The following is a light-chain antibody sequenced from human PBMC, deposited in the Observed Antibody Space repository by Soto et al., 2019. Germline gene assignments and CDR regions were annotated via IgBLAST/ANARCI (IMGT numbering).Light chain of an antibody. CDR2: DAS. J-gene: IGKJ1*01. Sequence: MLMTQSPSAVSVSPGEGATLSCRASQGIGSTLAWYQQKPGQTPRLLIYDASTRATGIPARFSGSGSGTDFTLTITSLEPEDFAVYYCQQRSNWPPTFGQGTKVDIK. CDR1: QGIGST. CDR3: QQRSNWPPT. V-gene: IGKV3-11*01.